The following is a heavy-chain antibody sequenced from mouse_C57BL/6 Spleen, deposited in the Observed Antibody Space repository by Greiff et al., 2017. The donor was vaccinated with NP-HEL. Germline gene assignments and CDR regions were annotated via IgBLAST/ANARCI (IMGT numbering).Heavy chain of an antibody. CDR2: IDPSDSYT. D-gene: IGHD1-1*02. V-gene: IGHV1-50*01. Sequence: QVQLQQPGAELVKPGASVQLSCKASGYTFTSYWMQWVKQRPGQGLEWIGEIDPSDSYTNYNQKFKGKATLTVDTSSSTAYMQLSSLTSEDSAVYYCARNYPYAMDYWGQGTSVTVSS. J-gene: IGHJ4*01. CDR1: GYTFTSYW. CDR3: ARNYPYAMDY.